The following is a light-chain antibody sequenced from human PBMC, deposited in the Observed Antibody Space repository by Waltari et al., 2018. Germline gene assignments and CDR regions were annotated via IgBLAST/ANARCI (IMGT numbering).Light chain of an antibody. CDR3: QSYDSSLSAYV. J-gene: IGLJ1*01. CDR2: GNT. V-gene: IGLV1-40*01. Sequence: QSVLTQSPSVSGAPGQRVTISCTGSSSNIGAGYDVHWYQQLPGTAPKPPIFGNTNRPYGGPDHFSGSTSGTSAYMAITGLQAEDEADYYCQSYDSSLSAYVFGTGTKVTVL. CDR1: SSNIGAGYD.